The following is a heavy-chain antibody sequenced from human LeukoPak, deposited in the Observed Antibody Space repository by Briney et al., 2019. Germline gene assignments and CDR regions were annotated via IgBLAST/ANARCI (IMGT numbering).Heavy chain of an antibody. CDR3: ESTIGAAATY. D-gene: IGHD6-13*01. J-gene: IGHJ4*02. V-gene: IGHV3-74*01. CDR1: ESTFSSKW. CDR2: IKPDGSST. Sequence: PRGSLRLSCVASESTFSSKWMHWVRQAAGKGLVWVSTIKPDGSSTTYADSVKGRFTISRDNAKNTLNLQMNSLRAEDTAVYYCESTIGAAATYWGQGILVTVSS.